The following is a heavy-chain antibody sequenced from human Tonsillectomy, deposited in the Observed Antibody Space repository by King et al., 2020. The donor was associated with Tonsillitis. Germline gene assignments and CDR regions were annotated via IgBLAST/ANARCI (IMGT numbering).Heavy chain of an antibody. CDR1: GFSFSSYA. D-gene: IGHD4-23*01. CDR3: AKVPYGGNSGATWNQIYYFDF. CDR2: ISGRGGNT. V-gene: IGHV3-23*04. Sequence: VQLVESGGGLVQPGGSLRLSCAASGFSFSSYAMSWVRQAAGKGLEWVSAISGRGGNTYYAASVVGRFTVSRDNANNTQYLQMNSLRAEDTAIYYCAKVPYGGNSGATWNQIYYFDFWGQGTLVTVSS. J-gene: IGHJ4*02.